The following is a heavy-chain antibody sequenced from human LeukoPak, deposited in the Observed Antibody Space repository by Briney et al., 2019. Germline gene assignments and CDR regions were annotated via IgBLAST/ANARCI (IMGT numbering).Heavy chain of an antibody. CDR3: ATMLGSRSVNYLFDY. J-gene: IGHJ4*02. Sequence: SETLSLTCTVSGGSISSYYWSWIRQPPGKGLEWIGYIYYSGSTNYNPPLKSRVTISIDTSKKQFSLKLSSVTAADTAVYYCATMLGSRSVNYLFDYWGQGTLVTVSS. D-gene: IGHD3-10*01. CDR2: IYYSGST. CDR1: GGSISSYY. V-gene: IGHV4-59*01.